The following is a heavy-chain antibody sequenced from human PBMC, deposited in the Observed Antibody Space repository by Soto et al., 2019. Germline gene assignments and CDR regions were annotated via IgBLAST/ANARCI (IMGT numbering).Heavy chain of an antibody. V-gene: IGHV4-59*01. CDR3: ARDRGIQLFDY. Sequence: PSETLSRTCTVSGGSISRYYWSWIRQPPGKGLEWIGYIYYSGSTNYNPSLKSRVTISVDTSKNQFSLKLSSVTAADTAVYYCARDRGIQLFDYWGQGTLVTVSS. CDR2: IYYSGST. CDR1: GGSISRYY. D-gene: IGHD1-1*01. J-gene: IGHJ4*02.